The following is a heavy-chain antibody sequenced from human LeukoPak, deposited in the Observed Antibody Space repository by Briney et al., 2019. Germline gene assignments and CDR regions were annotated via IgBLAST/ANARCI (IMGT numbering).Heavy chain of an antibody. J-gene: IGHJ4*02. CDR2: ISDRGSRT. CDR3: AKRGVVIRVILVGFHKEAYYFDS. D-gene: IGHD3-22*01. V-gene: IGHV3-23*01. CDR1: GITLSNYG. Sequence: GGSLRLSCAVSGITLSNYGMSWVRQAPGKGLEWVAGISDRGSRTNYADSVKGRLTISTDHPKNTLYLQMNSLRAEDTAVYFCAKRGVVIRVILVGFHKEAYYFDSWGQGALVTVSS.